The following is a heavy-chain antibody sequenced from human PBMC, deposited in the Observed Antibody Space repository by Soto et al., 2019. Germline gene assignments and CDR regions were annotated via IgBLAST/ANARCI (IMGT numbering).Heavy chain of an antibody. CDR1: GFTFIDYA. D-gene: IGHD6-19*01. CDR3: ANGGSQCLATYDFNH. Sequence: VQLVESGGGVVQPGRSLRLSCAASGFTFIDYAMHWVRQDPGKGLECVAVVSHDGRNTHYADSVKGRFTISRDSSTHTGSLEMTNLIAEDTAASYSANGGSQCLATYDFNHWGQVAMVTVSS. J-gene: IGHJ5*02. V-gene: IGHV3-30*18. CDR2: VSHDGRNT.